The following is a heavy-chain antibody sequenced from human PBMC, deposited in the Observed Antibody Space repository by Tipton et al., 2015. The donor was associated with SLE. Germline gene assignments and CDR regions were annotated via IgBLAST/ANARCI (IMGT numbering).Heavy chain of an antibody. CDR1: DDSISSGDYY. J-gene: IGHJ5*02. V-gene: IGHV4-61*02. Sequence: TLSLTCTVSDDSISSGDYYWSWIRQPAGKGLEWIGRMFGSAIRDYNPSFQSRVTILLDTSKNQFSLKLSSVTAADTAVYYCAREEGDYYNYAWFDPWGQGTLVTVSS. CDR3: AREEGDYYNYAWFDP. D-gene: IGHD2-21*02. CDR2: MFGSAIR.